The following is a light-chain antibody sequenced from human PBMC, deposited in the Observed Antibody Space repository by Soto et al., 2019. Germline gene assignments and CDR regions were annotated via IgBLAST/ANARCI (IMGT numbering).Light chain of an antibody. CDR1: QSVSSN. Sequence: EIVMTQSPATLSVSPGERATLSCRASQSVSSNLAWYQQNPGQAPRLLIYGASTRATGIPARFSGSGAGTEVPLTISSLQSEDFGVYYCQQYNNWPPLTFGQGTKVEIK. CDR3: QQYNNWPPLT. CDR2: GAS. J-gene: IGKJ1*01. V-gene: IGKV3-15*01.